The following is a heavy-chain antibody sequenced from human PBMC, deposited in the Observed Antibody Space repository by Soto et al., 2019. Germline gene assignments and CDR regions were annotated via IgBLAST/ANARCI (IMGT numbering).Heavy chain of an antibody. CDR3: AREVGGPYYYDSSGYYHTFYGMDV. V-gene: IGHV3-48*03. J-gene: IGHJ6*02. Sequence: GGSLRLSCAASGFTFSSYEMNWVRQAPGKGLEWVSYISSSGSTIYYADSVKGRFTISRDNAKNPLYLQMNSLRAEDTAVYYCAREVGGPYYYDSSGYYHTFYGMDVWGQGTTVTVSS. D-gene: IGHD3-22*01. CDR2: ISSSGSTI. CDR1: GFTFSSYE.